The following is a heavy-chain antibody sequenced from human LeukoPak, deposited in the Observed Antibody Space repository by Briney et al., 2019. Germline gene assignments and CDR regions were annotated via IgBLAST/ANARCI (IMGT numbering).Heavy chain of an antibody. CDR2: IYYSGST. Sequence: SETLSLTCTVSGGSISSYYWSWIRQPPGEGLEWIGYIYYSGSTNYNPSLKSRVTISVDTSKNQFSLKLSSVTAADTAVFYCARRGSSSWHQFDYWGQGTLVTVSS. CDR1: GGSISSYY. CDR3: ARRGSSSWHQFDY. V-gene: IGHV4-59*01. J-gene: IGHJ4*02. D-gene: IGHD6-13*01.